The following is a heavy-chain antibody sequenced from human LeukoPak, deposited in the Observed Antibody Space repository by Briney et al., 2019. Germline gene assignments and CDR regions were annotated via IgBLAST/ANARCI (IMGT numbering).Heavy chain of an antibody. CDR3: ASGDYSDYYFDY. V-gene: IGHV4-34*01. J-gene: IGHJ4*02. Sequence: SETLSLTGAVYGGSFSGYYWSWIRQPPGKGLEWIGEINHSGSTNYNPSLKSRVTISVDASKNQFSLKLSSVTAADTAVYYCASGDYSDYYFDYWGQGTLVTVSS. CDR1: GGSFSGYY. D-gene: IGHD4-11*01. CDR2: INHSGST.